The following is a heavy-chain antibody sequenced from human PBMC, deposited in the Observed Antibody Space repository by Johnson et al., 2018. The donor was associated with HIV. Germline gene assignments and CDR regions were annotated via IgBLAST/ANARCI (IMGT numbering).Heavy chain of an antibody. Sequence: VQLVESGGGLVQPGGSLRLSCVGSGFTFDDYAMHWVRQAPGKGLEWVSGISWNSGSKGYADSVKGRFTISRDNAKNTVYLQMNSLRAEDTAVYYCATGGGPAYEIWGQGTMVTVSS. CDR3: ATGGGPAYEI. CDR2: ISWNSGSK. J-gene: IGHJ3*02. V-gene: IGHV3-9*01. D-gene: IGHD3-10*01. CDR1: GFTFDDYA.